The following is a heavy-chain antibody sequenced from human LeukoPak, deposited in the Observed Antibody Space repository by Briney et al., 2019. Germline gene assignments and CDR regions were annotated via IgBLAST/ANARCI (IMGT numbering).Heavy chain of an antibody. CDR3: ARQSTVTTPGGFEI. J-gene: IGHJ3*02. D-gene: IGHD4-17*01. V-gene: IGHV5-51*01. Sequence: GESLKISCQGSRYSFTRYWIGWARQMPGKGLEWMGIIYPGDSETRYTPSFQGQVSIPADKSIITAYLQWSSLKASDTAMYYFARQSTVTTPGGFEICVQGTMVTVSS. CDR1: RYSFTRYW. CDR2: IYPGDSET.